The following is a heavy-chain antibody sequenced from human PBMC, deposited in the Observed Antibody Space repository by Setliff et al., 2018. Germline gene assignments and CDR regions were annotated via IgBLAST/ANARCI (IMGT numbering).Heavy chain of an antibody. V-gene: IGHV1-24*01. CDR3: ATAPFTLNYDYVWGPHHPAVY. Sequence: GASVKVSCKASVYTFTSYYMHWVRQAPGKGLEWMGGFDPEDGETIYSQKFQGRVTMTEDTSTDTAYMELSSLRSEDTAVYYCATAPFTLNYDYVWGPHHPAVYWGQGTLVTVSS. D-gene: IGHD3-16*01. CDR1: VYTFTSYY. CDR2: FDPEDGET. J-gene: IGHJ4*02.